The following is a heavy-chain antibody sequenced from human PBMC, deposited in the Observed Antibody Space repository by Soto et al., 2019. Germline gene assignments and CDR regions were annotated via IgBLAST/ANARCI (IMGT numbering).Heavy chain of an antibody. V-gene: IGHV4-31*03. Sequence: SETLSLTCTVSGGSISSGGYYWSWIRQHPGKGLEWIGYIYYSGSTYYNPSLKRRVTISVDTSKNQFSLKLSSVTAADTAVYYCARDLLYDSSGYYEDYYGMDVWGQGTTVTVSS. J-gene: IGHJ6*02. CDR1: GGSISSGGYY. CDR2: IYYSGST. CDR3: ARDLLYDSSGYYEDYYGMDV. D-gene: IGHD3-22*01.